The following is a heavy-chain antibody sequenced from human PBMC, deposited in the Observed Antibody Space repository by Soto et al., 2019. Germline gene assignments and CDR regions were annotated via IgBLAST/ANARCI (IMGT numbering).Heavy chain of an antibody. D-gene: IGHD6-13*01. CDR1: GFTFSTCA. Sequence: EVQLLESGGDLVQPGGSLRLSCAASGFTFSTCAMSWVRQAPGKGLEWVSTISGGGRVTDYADSVKGRFTISRVNSDNTLYLQMNSLRVEDTAVYYCAKNGRAAAMYNWFDPWGQGTLVTVSS. CDR3: AKNGRAAAMYNWFDP. J-gene: IGHJ5*02. CDR2: ISGGGRVT. V-gene: IGHV3-23*01.